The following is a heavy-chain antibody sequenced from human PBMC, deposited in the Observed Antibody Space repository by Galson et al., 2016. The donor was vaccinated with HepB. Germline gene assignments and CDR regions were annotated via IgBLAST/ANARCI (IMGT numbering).Heavy chain of an antibody. J-gene: IGHJ4*02. CDR1: GYSFTTYW. CDR2: IDPSDSYR. Sequence: QSGAEVKNPGESLTISCQVSGYSFTTYWIAWVRQMPGKGLEWMAKIDPSDSYRVYSPSFQGHVTISVDKTVNTADESKSSSYLELSSLKSEDTAVYYCASGGPSNQALLVPEPLRTWGQGTLITVSS. V-gene: IGHV5-10-1*01. D-gene: IGHD6-6*01. CDR3: ASGGPSNQALLVPEPLRT.